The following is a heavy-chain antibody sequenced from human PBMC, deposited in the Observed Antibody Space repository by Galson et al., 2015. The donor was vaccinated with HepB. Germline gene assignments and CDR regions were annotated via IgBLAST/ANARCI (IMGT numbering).Heavy chain of an antibody. CDR3: ASAVRGVIPLPNG. Sequence: SLRLSCEASGFTFSSYWMSWVRQAPGKWLEWVANIKQDGSEKYYVDSVKGRFTISRDNAKNSLYLQMNSLRAEDTAVYYCASAVRGVIPLPNGWGQGTLVTVSS. D-gene: IGHD3-10*01. CDR1: GFTFSSYW. V-gene: IGHV3-7*01. J-gene: IGHJ4*02. CDR2: IKQDGSEK.